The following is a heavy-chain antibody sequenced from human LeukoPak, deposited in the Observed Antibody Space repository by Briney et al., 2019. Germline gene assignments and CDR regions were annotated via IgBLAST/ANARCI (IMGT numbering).Heavy chain of an antibody. CDR1: GGSISSYY. CDR2: IYYSGST. V-gene: IGHV4-59*08. D-gene: IGHD1-26*01. Sequence: PSETLSLTCNVSGGSISSYYWTWIWQPPGKGLEWIGHIYYSGSTNYNSSLQSRVTISVDTSKNQFSLKLSSVTAADTAVYYCARRHSGSRGYFDLWGRGTLVTVSS. J-gene: IGHJ2*01. CDR3: ARRHSGSRGYFDL.